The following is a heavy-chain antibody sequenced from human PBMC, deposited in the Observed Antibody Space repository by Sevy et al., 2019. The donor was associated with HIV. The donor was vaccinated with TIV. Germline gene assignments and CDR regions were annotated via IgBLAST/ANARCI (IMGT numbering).Heavy chain of an antibody. V-gene: IGHV3-7*01. Sequence: WGSLRLSCVASEFTFSNYWMTWVRQAPGKGLEWVANIKQDGSQKYFVDSVEGRFTISRDNAKNSLFLHMNSLRAEDTAVYYCARISSYVWGSYQPFDIWGQGTMVTVSS. CDR2: IKQDGSQK. CDR3: ARISSYVWGSYQPFDI. D-gene: IGHD3-16*01. J-gene: IGHJ3*02. CDR1: EFTFSNYW.